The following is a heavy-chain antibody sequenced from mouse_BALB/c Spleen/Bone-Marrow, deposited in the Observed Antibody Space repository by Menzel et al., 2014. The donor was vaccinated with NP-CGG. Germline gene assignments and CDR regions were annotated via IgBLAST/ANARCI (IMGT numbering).Heavy chain of an antibody. Sequence: VQRVESGPGLVAPSQSLSITCTVSGFSLTSYGVHWVRQPPGKGLEWLGVIWAGGSTNYNSALMSRLSISKDNSRSQVFLKMNSLQTDDTAMYYCARRGNGYYFDYWGQGTTLTVSS. CDR1: GFSLTSYG. D-gene: IGHD2-2*01. J-gene: IGHJ2*01. CDR2: IWAGGST. CDR3: ARRGNGYYFDY. V-gene: IGHV2-9*02.